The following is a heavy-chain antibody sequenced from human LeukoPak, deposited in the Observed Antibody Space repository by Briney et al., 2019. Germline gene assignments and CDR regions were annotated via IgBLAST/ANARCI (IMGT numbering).Heavy chain of an antibody. CDR2: INHDGSST. V-gene: IGHV3-74*01. D-gene: IGHD6-13*01. J-gene: IGHJ4*02. CDR1: GFTFSTFW. Sequence: HAGGSLRLSCATSGFTFSTFWMHWVRQAPGKGLVWVSRINHDGSSTNYADSVKGRFTISRDNAKNTLYLQMNSLRAEDTAVYYCAKDLGSSWFDYWGQGTLVTVSS. CDR3: AKDLGSSWFDY.